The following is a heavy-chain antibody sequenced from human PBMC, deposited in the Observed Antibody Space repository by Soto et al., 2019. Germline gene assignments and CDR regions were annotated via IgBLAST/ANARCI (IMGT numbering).Heavy chain of an antibody. Sequence: PGGSLRLSCGASGFTFSTYAMSWVRQAPGKGLEWVSDISDSGGSTNYADSVKGRFTISRDNSKNTQYLQMSSLRAEDTAVYYCAKATGTIFGVVIRYYYYGMDVWGQGTTVTVSS. CDR2: ISDSGGST. CDR1: GFTFSTYA. V-gene: IGHV3-23*01. CDR3: AKATGTIFGVVIRYYYYGMDV. D-gene: IGHD3-3*01. J-gene: IGHJ6*02.